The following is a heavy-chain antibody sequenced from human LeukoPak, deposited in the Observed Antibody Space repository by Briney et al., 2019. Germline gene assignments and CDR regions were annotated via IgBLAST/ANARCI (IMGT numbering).Heavy chain of an antibody. CDR1: GFTFSSYW. CDR3: TRGYCSGGSCYSGSFGDV. J-gene: IGHJ6*04. V-gene: IGHV3-74*01. Sequence: PGGSLRLSCAASGFTFSSYWMHWVRQAPGKGLVWVSRINSDGSSTSYADSVKGRFTISRDNAENTLYLQMNSLSVEDTAVYYCTRGYCSGGSCYSGSFGDVWGKGTTVTISS. D-gene: IGHD2-15*01. CDR2: INSDGSST.